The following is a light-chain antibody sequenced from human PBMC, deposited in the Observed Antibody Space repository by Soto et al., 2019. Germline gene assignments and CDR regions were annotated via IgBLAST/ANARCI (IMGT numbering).Light chain of an antibody. V-gene: IGLV7-46*01. CDR2: AAT. J-gene: IGLJ2*01. CDR1: TGAVTSGHY. CDR3: LLSYNGPRV. Sequence: QAVVTQEPSLTVSPGGTVTLTCGSSTGAVTSGHYPYWFQQKPGQAPKTLIYAATNKLSWTPARFSGSLLGGKAALTLSGAQPEDEAEYYCLLSYNGPRVFGGGTQLTVL.